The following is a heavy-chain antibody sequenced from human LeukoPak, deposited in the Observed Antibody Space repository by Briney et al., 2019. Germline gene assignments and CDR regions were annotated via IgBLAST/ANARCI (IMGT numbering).Heavy chain of an antibody. J-gene: IGHJ4*02. CDR2: IYYSGST. CDR3: ARGRRTPMVRGVTYYFDY. V-gene: IGHV4-31*03. Sequence: SQTLSLTCTVSGGSISSGGYYWSWIRQHPGKGLEWIGYIYYSGSTYYNPSLKSRVTISVDTSKNQFSLKLSSVTAADTAVYYCARGRRTPMVRGVTYYFDYWGQGTLVTVSS. CDR1: GGSISSGGYY. D-gene: IGHD3-10*01.